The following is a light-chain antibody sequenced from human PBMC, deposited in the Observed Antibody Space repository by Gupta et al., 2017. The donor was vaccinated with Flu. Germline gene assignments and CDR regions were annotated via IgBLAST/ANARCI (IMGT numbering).Light chain of an antibody. J-gene: IGKJ3*01. CDR2: EVF. V-gene: IGKV2D-29*01. CDR3: RQSRHLPLLT. Sequence: DVVMTQTPLSLSVTPGQPASISCKSSESLRHSDGKTYLYWYLQKPGQPPQLLIYEVFNRFSGVANRFRGSGFGKHFPLKISRGEEEDVGIYYYRQSRHLPLLTFGHGTKVDIK. CDR1: ESLRHSDGKTY.